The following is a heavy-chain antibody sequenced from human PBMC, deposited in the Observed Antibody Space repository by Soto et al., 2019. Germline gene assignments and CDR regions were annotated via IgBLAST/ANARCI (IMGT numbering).Heavy chain of an antibody. Sequence: SETLSLTCTVSGDSISSYFWSWIRQPAGKGLEWIGRVHTSGSTTYNPSLKSRVTMSVDTSKSQFSLKLTSVTAADTAVYYCAKEKAVAFTGWLDPWGQGTXVPVSS. CDR1: GDSISSYF. D-gene: IGHD6-19*01. J-gene: IGHJ5*02. CDR3: AKEKAVAFTGWLDP. CDR2: VHTSGST. V-gene: IGHV4-4*07.